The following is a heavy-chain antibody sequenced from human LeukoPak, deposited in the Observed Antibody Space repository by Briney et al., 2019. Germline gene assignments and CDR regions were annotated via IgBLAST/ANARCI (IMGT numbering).Heavy chain of an antibody. Sequence: SETPSLTCAVYGGSFSGYYWSWIRQPPGKGLEWIGEINHSGSTNYNPSLKSRVTISVDTSKNQFSLKLSSVTAADTAVYYCAIYRGYYFDYWGQGTLVTVSS. V-gene: IGHV4-34*01. D-gene: IGHD2-2*02. CDR1: GGSFSGYY. CDR3: AIYRGYYFDY. J-gene: IGHJ4*02. CDR2: INHSGST.